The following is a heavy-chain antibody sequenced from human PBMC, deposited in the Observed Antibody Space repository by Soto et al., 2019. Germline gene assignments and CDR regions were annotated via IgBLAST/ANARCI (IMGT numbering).Heavy chain of an antibody. J-gene: IGHJ6*02. V-gene: IGHV1-69*12. D-gene: IGHD3-22*01. CDR2: IIPVFGTA. CDR3: ARGDATRLGVTTYYGMDV. Sequence: QVQLVQSGAEVKKPGSSVKVSCKASVGSLTNYGVSWVRQAPGQGLEWMGGIIPVFGTANYAQKFQGRVTIAADESKSTVFMDVRSLRSEDTAVYYCARGDATRLGVTTYYGMDVWGQGTTVTVSS. CDR1: VGSLTNYG.